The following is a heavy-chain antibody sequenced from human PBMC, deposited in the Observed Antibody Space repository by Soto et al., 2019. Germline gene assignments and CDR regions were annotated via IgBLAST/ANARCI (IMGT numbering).Heavy chain of an antibody. D-gene: IGHD5-18*01. CDR3: ATTVNSAMAFDY. CDR2: INPNGGST. Sequence: QVQLVQSGAEVKKPGASVKVSCEASGYTFTHYYIHWVRQAPGQGLGWMGIINPNGGSTTYAQKYRAGFTMPRDTYTSTVYMELSSLSSQDSAVYYCATTVNSAMAFDYWGQGTLVTVSS. V-gene: IGHV1-46*01. J-gene: IGHJ4*02. CDR1: GYTFTHYY.